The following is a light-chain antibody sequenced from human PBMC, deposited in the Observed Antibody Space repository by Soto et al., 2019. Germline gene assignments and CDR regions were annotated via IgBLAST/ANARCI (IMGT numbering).Light chain of an antibody. CDR3: QQYHTSSIT. Sequence: DIQMTQSPSSVSASVGDRVTITCRASQTISSWLAWYQQKPGKAPNLLIYDASTLGRGVPSRFSGTGSGTEFTLTIDRLQPDDFATYYCQQYHTSSITFGQGTRLEIK. CDR2: DAS. J-gene: IGKJ5*01. V-gene: IGKV1-5*01. CDR1: QTISSW.